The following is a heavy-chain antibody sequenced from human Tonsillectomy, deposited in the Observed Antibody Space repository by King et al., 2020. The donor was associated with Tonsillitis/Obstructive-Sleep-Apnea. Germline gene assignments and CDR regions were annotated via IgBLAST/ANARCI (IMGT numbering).Heavy chain of an antibody. V-gene: IGHV3-9*01. CDR2: INWNSGSI. J-gene: IGHJ4*02. CDR1: GFTFDDYA. Sequence: VQLVESGGKLVQPGRSLRLSCAASGFTFDDYAMHWVRQAPGKGLEWVSGINWNSGSIGYADSVKGRFTISRDNAKKYLYLQMNSLRAKDTALYYCAKAPRYQLLYGAFDYWGQGTLVTVSS. D-gene: IGHD2-2*02. CDR3: AKAPRYQLLYGAFDY.